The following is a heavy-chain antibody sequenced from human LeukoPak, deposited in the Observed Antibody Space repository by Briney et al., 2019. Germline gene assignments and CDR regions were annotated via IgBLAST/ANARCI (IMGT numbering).Heavy chain of an antibody. CDR1: GHDFPDYW. CDR3: ARHGLFGCNDVGCYRSSFYYGMDV. D-gene: IGHD2-15*01. Sequence: GESLKISCRASGHDFPDYWIGWVRQMPGKGLEWMGIIFPRDSNTIYGPSFQGQVTISVDTSISTAYLQWSSLKASDTAMYYCARHGLFGCNDVGCYRSSFYYGMDVWGQGTAVTVSS. V-gene: IGHV5-51*01. CDR2: IFPRDSNT. J-gene: IGHJ6*02.